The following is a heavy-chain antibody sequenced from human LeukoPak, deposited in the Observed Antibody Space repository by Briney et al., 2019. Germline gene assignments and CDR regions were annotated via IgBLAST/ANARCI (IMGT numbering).Heavy chain of an antibody. Sequence: PGGSLRLSCTASGFTFRSYGMHWVRQAPGKALEWVAVISYDGSNKYYADSVKGRFTISRDNSKNTLYVQMNSLRAEDTAVYYCARDPAKFWSGHDYWGQGTLVTVSS. CDR2: ISYDGSNK. CDR1: GFTFRSYG. V-gene: IGHV3-30*03. D-gene: IGHD3-3*01. CDR3: ARDPAKFWSGHDY. J-gene: IGHJ4*02.